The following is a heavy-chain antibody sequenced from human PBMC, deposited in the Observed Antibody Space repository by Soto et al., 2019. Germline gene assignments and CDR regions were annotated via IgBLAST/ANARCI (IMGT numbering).Heavy chain of an antibody. D-gene: IGHD3-22*01. CDR3: ARVSGGYHAAVGDN. J-gene: IGHJ4*02. CDR2: ISSSSSTI. Sequence: PGGSLRLSCAASGFTFSSSSMNWVRQAPGKGLEWVSKISSSSSTIYYADSVKGRFTISRDNAKNSLYLQMNSLRAEDTAVYYCARVSGGYHAAVGDNWGQGTQVTVSS. V-gene: IGHV3-48*01. CDR1: GFTFSSSS.